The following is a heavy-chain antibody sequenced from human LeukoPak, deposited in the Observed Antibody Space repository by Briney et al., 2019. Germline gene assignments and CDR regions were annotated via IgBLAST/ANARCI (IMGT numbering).Heavy chain of an antibody. CDR1: GFTFSWFS. D-gene: IGHD2-2*01. Sequence: KSGGSLRLSCVASGFTFSWFSTNWVRQAPGKGLEWVSSISSSSDYIYYADSLEGRFTISRDNARNSLYLHMDSLRAEDTAVYYRARLYCSTSSCYASDYWGQGTVVTVSS. V-gene: IGHV3-21*01. CDR2: ISSSSDYI. J-gene: IGHJ4*02. CDR3: ARLYCSTSSCYASDY.